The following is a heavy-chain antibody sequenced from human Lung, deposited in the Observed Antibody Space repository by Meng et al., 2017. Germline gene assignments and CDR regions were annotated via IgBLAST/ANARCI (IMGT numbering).Heavy chain of an antibody. CDR1: GGSFSDYY. CDR2: INHSGST. CDR3: ARGPTTMAHDFDY. J-gene: IGHJ4*02. D-gene: IGHD4-11*01. V-gene: IGHV4-34*01. Sequence: QVQLQLWGAGLLKPSESLSLTCVVSGGSFSDYYWSWIRQPPGKGLEWIGEINHSGSTNYNPSLGSRATISVDTSQNNLSLKLSSVTAADSAVYYCARGPTTMAHDFDYWGQGTLVTVSS.